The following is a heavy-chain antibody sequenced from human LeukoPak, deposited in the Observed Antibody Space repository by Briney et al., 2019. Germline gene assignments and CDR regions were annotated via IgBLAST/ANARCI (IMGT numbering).Heavy chain of an antibody. CDR3: ARRTGGYSYGKEVDAFDI. CDR2: IYYISNT. Sequence: PSETLSLTCTVSGASVGSAGYYWSWIRQPPGGGLEWIGYIYYISNTNYNPSLKSRVTMSLDPSKNQFSLKLSSVTAADTAVYYCARRTGGYSYGKEVDAFDIWGQGTMVTVSS. D-gene: IGHD5-18*01. CDR1: GASVGSAGYY. J-gene: IGHJ3*02. V-gene: IGHV4-61*08.